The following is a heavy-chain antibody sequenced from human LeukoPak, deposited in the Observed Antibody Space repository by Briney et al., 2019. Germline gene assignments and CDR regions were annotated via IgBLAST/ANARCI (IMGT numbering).Heavy chain of an antibody. V-gene: IGHV1-69*05. D-gene: IGHD6-6*01. CDR1: RGTFSSYA. CDR3: ARVPLEYSSSSGDFDY. J-gene: IGHJ4*02. CDR2: IIPIFGTA. Sequence: SVKVSCKASRGTFSSYAISWVRQAPGQGLEWMGGIIPIFGTANYAQKFQGRVTITTDEPTSTAYMELSSLRSEDTAVYYCARVPLEYSSSSGDFDYWGQGTLVTVSS.